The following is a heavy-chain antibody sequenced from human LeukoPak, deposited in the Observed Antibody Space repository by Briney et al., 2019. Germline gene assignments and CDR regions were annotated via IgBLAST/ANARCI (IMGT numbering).Heavy chain of an antibody. CDR2: INHSGGT. D-gene: IGHD6-25*01. CDR1: GGSFSGYY. Sequence: PSETLSLTCAVYGGSFSGYYWSWIRQPPGKGLEWIGEINHSGGTNYNPSLKSRVTISVDTSKNQFSLKLSSVTAADTAVYYCARGAFTPYSSGSFPRGSHLVSLDYRGQGTLVTVSS. V-gene: IGHV4-34*01. J-gene: IGHJ4*02. CDR3: ARGAFTPYSSGSFPRGSHLVSLDY.